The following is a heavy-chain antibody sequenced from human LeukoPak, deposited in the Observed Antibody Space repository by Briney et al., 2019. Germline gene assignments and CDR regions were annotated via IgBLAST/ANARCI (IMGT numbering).Heavy chain of an antibody. CDR3: ASPTGEATR. D-gene: IGHD7-27*01. CDR2: INHSGDT. V-gene: IGHV4-34*01. J-gene: IGHJ4*02. Sequence: PSETLSLTCAVYGGSLRGYYWSWVRQPPGKGLEWIGEINHSGDTNYNPSLKSRVTMSVDTSKSQFSLKLTSVTAADTAMYYCASPTGEATRRGQGTLVTVSP. CDR1: GGSLRGYY.